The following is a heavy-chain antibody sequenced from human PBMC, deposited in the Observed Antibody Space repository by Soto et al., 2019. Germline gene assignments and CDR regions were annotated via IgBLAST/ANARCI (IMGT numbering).Heavy chain of an antibody. CDR2: INHSGSA. CDR3: ARVSDY. CDR1: GGSFIDYS. Sequence: QVLLQQWGAGRLKPSETLSLTCDVYGGSFIDYSWGWIRLSPGTGLEWIGEINHSGSANYNPSLKSRVTTSVDTSKSQFSLKLYSVTAADAAVYYCARVSDYWSQGTLVTVSS. V-gene: IGHV4-34*01. J-gene: IGHJ4*02.